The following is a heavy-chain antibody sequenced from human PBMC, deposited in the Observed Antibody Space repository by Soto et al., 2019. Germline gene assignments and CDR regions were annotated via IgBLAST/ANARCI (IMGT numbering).Heavy chain of an antibody. Sequence: QVQLVESGGGVVQPGRSLRLSCAASGFSFSISPMHWVRQAPGKGPEWVALISYDGTNKFYADSVKGRFTISRDNSKSKLYLQVDSLRPEDGAVYYFARDPKASGGQPWAINYLGPWGQGTLVNGSS. J-gene: IGHJ5*02. CDR1: GFSFSISP. D-gene: IGHD1-7*01. CDR2: ISYDGTNK. CDR3: ARDPKASGGQPWAINYLGP. V-gene: IGHV3-30-3*01.